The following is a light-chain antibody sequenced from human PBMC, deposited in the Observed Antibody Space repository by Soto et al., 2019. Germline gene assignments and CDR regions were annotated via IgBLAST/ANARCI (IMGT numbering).Light chain of an antibody. J-gene: IGLJ3*02. CDR3: SSYAGRNTWV. Sequence: QSALTQPPSASGSPGQSVTISCTGTSDDVGGYNYVSWYQQHPGKAPKLMIYEVTKRPSGIPDRFSASKSGNTASLTVSGLQAEDEADYYCSSYAGRNTWVFGGGTKVTVL. CDR1: SDDVGGYNY. V-gene: IGLV2-8*01. CDR2: EVT.